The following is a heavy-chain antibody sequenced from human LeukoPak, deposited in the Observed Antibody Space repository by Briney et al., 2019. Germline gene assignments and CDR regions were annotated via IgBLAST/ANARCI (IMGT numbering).Heavy chain of an antibody. V-gene: IGHV4-34*01. Sequence: SETLSLTCAVYGGSFSGYYWSWIRQPPGKGLEWIGEINHSGSTNYNPSLKSRVTISVDTSKNQFSLKLSSVTAADTAVYYCASLAVAGTNYYYYYTDVWGKGTTVTVSS. CDR2: INHSGST. J-gene: IGHJ6*03. CDR1: GGSFSGYY. CDR3: ASLAVAGTNYYYYYTDV. D-gene: IGHD6-19*01.